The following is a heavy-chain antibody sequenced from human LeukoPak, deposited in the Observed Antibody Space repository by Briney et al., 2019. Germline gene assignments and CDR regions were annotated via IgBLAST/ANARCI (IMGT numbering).Heavy chain of an antibody. J-gene: IGHJ3*01. V-gene: IGHV3-33*03. D-gene: IGHD5-12*01. CDR3: ARGGYDAFDL. CDR1: GFTFSSYG. CDR2: IWYGGSNI. Sequence: GRSLRLSCAASGFTFSSYGMHWVRQAPGKGLEWVAVIWYGGSNIYYADSVKGRFTISRDNAKNSLYLQMNSLRAEDTAVCYCARGGYDAFDLSGQGTMVTVSS.